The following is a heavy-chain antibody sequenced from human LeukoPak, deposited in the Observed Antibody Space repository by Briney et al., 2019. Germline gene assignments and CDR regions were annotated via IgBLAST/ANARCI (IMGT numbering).Heavy chain of an antibody. V-gene: IGHV1-69*05. Sequence: ASVKVSCKASGGTFSSYAISWVRQAPGQGLEWMGGIIPIFGTANYAQKFQGRVTITTDESTSTAYTELSSLRSEDTAVYYCARAPPIVGATEYYFDYWGQGTLVTVSS. CDR3: ARAPPIVGATEYYFDY. CDR2: IIPIFGTA. J-gene: IGHJ4*02. CDR1: GGTFSSYA. D-gene: IGHD1-26*01.